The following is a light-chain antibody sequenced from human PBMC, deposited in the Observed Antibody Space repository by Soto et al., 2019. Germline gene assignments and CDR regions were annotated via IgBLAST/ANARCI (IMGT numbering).Light chain of an antibody. CDR3: QQRSNWHLT. J-gene: IGKJ4*01. CDR2: DAS. V-gene: IGKV3-11*01. Sequence: EVVLTQSPGTLSLSPGQRATLSCRASQSVGSYLAWYQQKPGQAPRLLIYDASSRATGIPARFSGSGSGTDFILTISSLEPEDFAVYYCQQRSNWHLTFGGGTKVEIK. CDR1: QSVGSY.